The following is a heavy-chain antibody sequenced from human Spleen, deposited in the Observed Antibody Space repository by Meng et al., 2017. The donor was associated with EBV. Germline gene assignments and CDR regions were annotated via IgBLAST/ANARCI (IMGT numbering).Heavy chain of an antibody. CDR2: INHRGST. V-gene: IGHV4-34*01. CDR1: GGSFSGYY. CDR3: ARGLQQGLAPEEFDS. J-gene: IGHJ4*02. Sequence: VQLQQWGAGLLGPSEPLAVNCAVYGGSFSGYYWSCSRQPQGKGLQWIGDINHRGSTNYNPSLKSRVTISVDTSKNQFSLKLSSVTAADTAVYYCARGLQQGLAPEEFDSWGQGTLVTVSS. D-gene: IGHD6-19*01.